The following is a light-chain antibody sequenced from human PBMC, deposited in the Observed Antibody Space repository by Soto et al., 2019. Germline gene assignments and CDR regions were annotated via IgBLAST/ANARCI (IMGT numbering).Light chain of an antibody. V-gene: IGLV2-14*03. CDR3: SSYTSSNTWV. CDR1: SSDVGGYNY. J-gene: IGLJ3*02. CDR2: DVN. Sequence: QSALTQPASVSGSPGQSITISCTGTSSDVGGYNYVSWYQQHPGIAPKLMIYDVNNRPSGVSNRFSGSKSGNTASLTISGLQAEDEADYYCSSYTSSNTWVFGGGTQLTVL.